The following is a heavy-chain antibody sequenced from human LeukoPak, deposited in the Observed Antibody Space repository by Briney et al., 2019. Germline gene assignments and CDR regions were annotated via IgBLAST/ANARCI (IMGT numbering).Heavy chain of an antibody. CDR2: INHSGST. CDR3: ARDGVRGIHPLDY. Sequence: NPSETLSLTCAVYGGSFSGYYWSWIRQPPGKGLEWIGEINHSGSTNYNPSLKSRVTISVDTSKNQFSLKLSSVTAADTAVYYCARDGVRGIHPLDYWGQGTLVTVSS. D-gene: IGHD5-18*01. CDR1: GGSFSGYY. J-gene: IGHJ4*02. V-gene: IGHV4-34*01.